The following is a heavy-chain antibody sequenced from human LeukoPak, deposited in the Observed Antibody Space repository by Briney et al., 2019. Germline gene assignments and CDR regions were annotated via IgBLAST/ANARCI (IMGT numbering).Heavy chain of an antibody. J-gene: IGHJ4*02. Sequence: SETLSLTCTASGGSICSHYWSWIRQPPGKGLEWIAFISFSGSTDYNPSLKSRVTISVGTSKNQFSLKLSSVTAADTAVYYCTRDRRDGYNYVDIWGQGTLVTVSS. CDR2: ISFSGST. CDR3: TRDRRDGYNYVDI. V-gene: IGHV4-59*11. D-gene: IGHD5-24*01. CDR1: GGSICSHY.